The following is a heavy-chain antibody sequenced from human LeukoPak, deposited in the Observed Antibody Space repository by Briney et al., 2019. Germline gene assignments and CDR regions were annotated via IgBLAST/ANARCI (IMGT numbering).Heavy chain of an antibody. J-gene: IGHJ4*02. CDR3: ARDLAGHYYGSGSSFDY. D-gene: IGHD3-10*01. CDR2: IKQDGSEK. Sequence: GGSLRLSCAASGFTFSSYWMSWVRQAPGKGLEWVANIKQDGSEKYYVDSVKGQFTISRDNAKNSLFLQMDSLRAEDTAVYYCARDLAGHYYGSGSSFDYWGQGTLVTVSS. CDR1: GFTFSSYW. V-gene: IGHV3-7*01.